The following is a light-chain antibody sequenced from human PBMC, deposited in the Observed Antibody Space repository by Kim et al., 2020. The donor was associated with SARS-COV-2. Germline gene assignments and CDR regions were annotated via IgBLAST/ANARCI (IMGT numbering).Light chain of an antibody. J-gene: IGLJ3*02. CDR3: QVWDSRSDHRV. CDR2: YDS. Sequence: SYELTQPPSVSGAPGKTARTTCGGNNIGSKSEHWYQQKPGQAPVLVIYYDSDRPSGIPERFSGSNTGNTATLTISRVEDGDEADYYCQVWDSRSDHRVFG. V-gene: IGLV3-21*04. CDR1: NIGSKS.